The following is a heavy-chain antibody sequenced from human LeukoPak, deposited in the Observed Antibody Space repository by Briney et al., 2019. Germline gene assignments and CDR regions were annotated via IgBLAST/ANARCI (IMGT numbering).Heavy chain of an antibody. J-gene: IGHJ3*02. CDR1: GYSFTSYW. CDR3: ARLYGEIATIQQPPEPDAFDI. CDR2: IYPGDSDT. Sequence: PGESLKISCKGSGYSFTSYWIGWVRQMPGKGLEWMGIIYPGDSDTRYSPSFQGQVTISADKSISTAYLQWSSLKASDTAMYYCARLYGEIATIQQPPEPDAFDIWGQGTMVTVSS. V-gene: IGHV5-51*01. D-gene: IGHD5-24*01.